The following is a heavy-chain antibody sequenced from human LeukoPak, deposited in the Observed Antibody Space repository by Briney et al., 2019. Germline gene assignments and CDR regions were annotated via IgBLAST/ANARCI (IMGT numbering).Heavy chain of an antibody. Sequence: GGSLRLWCAASGFTFSSYSMNWVGQASGKGLEWVSSISSSSSYIYYADSVKGRFTISRDNAKNSLYLQMNSLRAEDTAVYYCARVGYYDSSGYDDDFDYWGQGTLVTVSS. J-gene: IGHJ4*02. V-gene: IGHV3-21*01. CDR3: ARVGYYDSSGYDDDFDY. CDR2: ISSSSSYI. CDR1: GFTFSSYS. D-gene: IGHD3-22*01.